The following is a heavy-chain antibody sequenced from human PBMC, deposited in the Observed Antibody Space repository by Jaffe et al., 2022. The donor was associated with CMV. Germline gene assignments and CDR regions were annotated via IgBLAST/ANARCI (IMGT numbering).Heavy chain of an antibody. CDR3: ASTFSGAATYLDAFDI. D-gene: IGHD2-15*01. V-gene: IGHV5-51*01. CDR1: GYSFTSYW. Sequence: EVQLVQSGAEVKKPGESLKISCKGSGYSFTSYWIGWVRQMPGKGLEWMGIIYPGDSDTRYSPSFQGQVTISADKSISTAYLQWSSLKASDTAMYYCASTFSGAATYLDAFDIWGQGTMVTVSS. CDR2: IYPGDSDT. J-gene: IGHJ3*02.